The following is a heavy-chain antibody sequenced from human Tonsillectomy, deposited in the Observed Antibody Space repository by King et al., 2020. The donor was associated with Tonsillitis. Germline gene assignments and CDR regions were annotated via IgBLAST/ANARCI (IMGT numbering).Heavy chain of an antibody. D-gene: IGHD3-3*01. Sequence: VQLQESGPGLVKPSETLSLTCTFSGYSTNSSYYWGWIRQPPGKGLEWIGSMSHSGTTYYKPSLESRVTMSVDTSKNQFSLRLRSVTAADTAVYFCARAVDLTIFGVADRRLYYFDYGGQGTLVTVSS. J-gene: IGHJ4*02. V-gene: IGHV4-38-2*02. CDR3: ARAVDLTIFGVADRRLYYFDY. CDR1: GYSTNSSYY. CDR2: MSHSGTT.